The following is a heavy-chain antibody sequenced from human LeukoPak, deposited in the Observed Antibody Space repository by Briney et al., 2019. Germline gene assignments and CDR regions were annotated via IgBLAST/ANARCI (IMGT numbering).Heavy chain of an antibody. V-gene: IGHV1-2*02. CDR2: INPNSGGT. D-gene: IGHD1-26*01. CDR1: GYTFTGYY. J-gene: IGHJ4*02. Sequence: ASVKVSCKASGYTFTGYYMHWVRQAPGQGLEWMGWINPNSGGTNYAQKFQGRVTMTRDTSISTAYMELSRLRSDDTAVYYCARIVLEGSGSWTPIEDYWGQGTLVTVSS. CDR3: ARIVLEGSGSWTPIEDY.